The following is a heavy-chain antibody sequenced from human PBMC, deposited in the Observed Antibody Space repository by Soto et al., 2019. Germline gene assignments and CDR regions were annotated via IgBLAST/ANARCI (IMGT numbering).Heavy chain of an antibody. CDR3: ASDIVGAPRHRYRLDV. CDR1: GYTFTSYY. CDR2: INPSGGST. Sequence: ASVKVSCKASGYTFTSYYMHWVRQAPGQGLEWMGIINPSGGSTSYAQKFQGRVTMTRDTSTSTVYMELSSLRSEDTAVYYCASDIVGAPRHRYRLDVWGRGTTVTGSS. J-gene: IGHJ6*02. D-gene: IGHD1-26*01. V-gene: IGHV1-46*01.